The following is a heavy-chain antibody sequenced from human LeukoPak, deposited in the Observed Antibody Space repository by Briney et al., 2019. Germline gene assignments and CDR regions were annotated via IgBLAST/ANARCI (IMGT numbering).Heavy chain of an antibody. CDR3: ATEKNVYYDNPYFDY. V-gene: IGHV1-2*02. J-gene: IGHJ4*02. CDR1: GGTFSSYA. Sequence: ASVKVSCKASGGTFSSYAISWVRQAPGQGLEWMGGINPNSGGTNYAQKFQGRVTMTRDTSISTAYMELSRLRSDDTAVYYCATEKNVYYDNPYFDYWGQGTLVTVSS. CDR2: INPNSGGT. D-gene: IGHD3-16*01.